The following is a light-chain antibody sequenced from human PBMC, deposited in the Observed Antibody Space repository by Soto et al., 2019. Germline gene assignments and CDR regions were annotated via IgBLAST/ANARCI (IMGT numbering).Light chain of an antibody. J-gene: IGLJ2*01. V-gene: IGLV2-14*01. CDR3: SSYTSSSTLV. CDR2: DVS. CDR1: SSDVGGYNY. Sequence: QSALTQPASVSGSPGQSITISCTGTSSDVGGYNYVSWYQRHPGKAPKLMIYDVSNRPSGVPNRFSSSKSGNTASLTISGLQAEDEADYYCSSYTSSSTLVFGGGAKGTVL.